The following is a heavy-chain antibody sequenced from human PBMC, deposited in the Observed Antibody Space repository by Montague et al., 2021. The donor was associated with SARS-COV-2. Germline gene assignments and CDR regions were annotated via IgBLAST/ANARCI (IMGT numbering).Heavy chain of an antibody. V-gene: IGHV4-59*01. CDR2: MSGTGTA. CDR1: GGSLSHYY. CDR3: ARVDGSGRRDYYYGMDV. J-gene: IGHJ6*02. D-gene: IGHD3-10*01. Sequence: SETLSLTCSVFGGSLSHYYWTWIRQPPGKGLEWIGSMSGTGTASYNPSLKSRVSISVDMSNNQFSLRLTSMTPADTAIYYCARVDGSGRRDYYYGMDVWGQGNMVLVPS.